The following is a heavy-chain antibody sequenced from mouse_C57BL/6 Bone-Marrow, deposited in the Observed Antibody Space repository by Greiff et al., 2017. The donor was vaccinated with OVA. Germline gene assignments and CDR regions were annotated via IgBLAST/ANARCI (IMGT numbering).Heavy chain of an antibody. Sequence: VQLQQSGPGLVQPSPSLSITCTVSGFSLPSYGVHLFRQSPGQGLEWLGVIWRSGRSAYNAAFMSSLSITKDNSNSQVFFKMNSLQADETDKYECDKQGCNYPGDFDYWGQGTTLTVSA. CDR3: DKQGCNYPGDFDY. V-gene: IGHV2-5*01. J-gene: IGHJ2*01. CDR1: GFSLPSYG. CDR2: IWRSGRS. D-gene: IGHD2-1*01.